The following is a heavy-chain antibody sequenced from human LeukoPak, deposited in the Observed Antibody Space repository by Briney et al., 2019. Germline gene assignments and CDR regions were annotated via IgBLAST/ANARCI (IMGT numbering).Heavy chain of an antibody. D-gene: IGHD4-4*01. V-gene: IGHV3-49*04. CDR2: IKSEAYGGTS. CDR1: GFTFCDYA. J-gene: IGHJ1*01. CDR3: TSSKGF. Sequence: GGSLRLSCAPSGFTFCDYAMTWVRQAPGKGLEWVGVIKSEAYGGTSEYAASVKGRFTISRDDSKSIAYLHMNSLKTEDTAMYYCTSSKGFWGQGTLVTVSS.